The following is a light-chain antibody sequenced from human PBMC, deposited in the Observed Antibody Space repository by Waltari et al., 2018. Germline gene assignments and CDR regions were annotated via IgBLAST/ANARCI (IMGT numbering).Light chain of an antibody. J-gene: IGKJ3*01. CDR1: QRVSSN. V-gene: IGKV3-11*01. CDR2: DAS. Sequence: VLTQSPATLSSSPGGRATLSGRASQRVSSNLAWYQQKPGQAPRLNIYDASTRATGIPAGFSGSGSWADVAVTSSSLEPEGCAVYYCRHHGDGLRTFGPGTKVEIK. CDR3: RHHGDGLRT.